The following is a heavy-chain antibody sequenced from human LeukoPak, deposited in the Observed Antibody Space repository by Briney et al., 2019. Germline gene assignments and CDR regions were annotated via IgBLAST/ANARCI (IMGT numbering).Heavy chain of an antibody. Sequence: GGSLRLSCAASGFTFSSYWMSWVRQAPGKGLEWVADIKQDGSEKYYVDSVKGRFTISRDNAKNSLYLQMNSLRAEDTAVYYCARDDSSGWSLYYYYYYGMDVWGQGTTVTVSS. V-gene: IGHV3-7*01. CDR2: IKQDGSEK. CDR3: ARDDSSGWSLYYYYYYGMDV. D-gene: IGHD6-19*01. J-gene: IGHJ6*02. CDR1: GFTFSSYW.